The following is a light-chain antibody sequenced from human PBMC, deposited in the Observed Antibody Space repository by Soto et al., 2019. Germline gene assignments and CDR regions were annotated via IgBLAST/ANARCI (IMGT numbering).Light chain of an antibody. CDR2: GAS. V-gene: IGKV1-39*01. Sequence: DVRITQSPASLSASVGDTITITCRASRTINTYLNWFQQKPGEPPRLLIYGASTLHDGVPSRFSGSGSGKDFTLTISNLQAEDSATYYCQQSYSTPITFGQGTKVDIK. CDR1: RTINTY. CDR3: QQSYSTPIT. J-gene: IGKJ1*01.